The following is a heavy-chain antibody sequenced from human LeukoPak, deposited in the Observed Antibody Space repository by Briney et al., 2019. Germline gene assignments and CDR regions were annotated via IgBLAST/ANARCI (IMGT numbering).Heavy chain of an antibody. J-gene: IGHJ4*02. CDR3: AKDHFRVWGSYFDYFDY. Sequence: LSGGSLRLSCAASGSTFSSYGMSWVRQAPGKGLEWVSAISGSGGSTYYADSVKGRFTISRDNSKNTLYLQMNSLRAEDTAVYYCAKDHFRVWGSYFDYFDYWAREPWSPSPQ. CDR2: ISGSGGST. V-gene: IGHV3-23*01. CDR1: GSTFSSYG. D-gene: IGHD3-16*01.